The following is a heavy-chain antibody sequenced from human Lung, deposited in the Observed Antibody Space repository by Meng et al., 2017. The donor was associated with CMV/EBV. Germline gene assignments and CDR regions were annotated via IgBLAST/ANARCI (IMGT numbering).Heavy chain of an antibody. J-gene: IGHJ6*02. CDR3: ARDCYSSSYPYSYYLGMDV. CDR1: GGSVSSGSFY. V-gene: IGHV4-61*01. CDR2: IYYSGST. D-gene: IGHD6-6*01. Sequence: SETLSLTCTVSGGSVSSGSFYWSWIRQPPAKGLEWIGYIYYSGSTKYNPSLKSRVTISVDMFKNQFSLKLSSVTAADTAVYYCARDCYSSSYPYSYYLGMDVWGQGTTVTVPS.